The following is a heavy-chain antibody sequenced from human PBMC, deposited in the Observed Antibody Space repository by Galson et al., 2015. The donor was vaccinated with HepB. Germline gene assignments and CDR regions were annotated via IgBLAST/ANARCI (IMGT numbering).Heavy chain of an antibody. CDR3: ARDRPATVADCFVY. CDR1: GFTFSSYW. CDR2: INQDGTEK. Sequence: SLRLSCAASGFTFSSYWMSWVRQAPGKGLEWVANINQDGTEKYYVDSVKGRFTISRDNAKNSLSLQMNSLRAEDTAVYYCARDRPATVADCFVYWGQGTLVTVSS. V-gene: IGHV3-7*03. D-gene: IGHD4-11*01. J-gene: IGHJ4*02.